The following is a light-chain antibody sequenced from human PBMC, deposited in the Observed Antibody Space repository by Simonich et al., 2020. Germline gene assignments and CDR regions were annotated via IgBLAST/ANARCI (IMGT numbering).Light chain of an antibody. CDR3: QSYDSSNRV. CDR1: RCSIASNY. Sequence: NFMLTQPHSVSESPGKTVTISCTRSRCSIASNYVQLYQQRPGSSPTTVIYEDNQRPSGVPDRCSGSIDSSSNSASLTISGLKTEDEADYYCQSYDSSNRVFGGGTKLTVL. V-gene: IGLV6-57*01. J-gene: IGLJ3*02. CDR2: EDN.